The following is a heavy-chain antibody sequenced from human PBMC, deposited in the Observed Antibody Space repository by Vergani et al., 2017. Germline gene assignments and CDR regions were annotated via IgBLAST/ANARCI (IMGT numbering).Heavy chain of an antibody. Sequence: QVQLQESGPGLVRPSQTLSLTCTVSGGSISSGSYYWSWFRQPAGKGLEWIGRFYTGGGTSYNPSLKSRVTISVDTSKNLFSLQLRSVTAADTAVYYCARDPLYSTTWPFLLLDMDVWGQGTTVTVSS. J-gene: IGHJ6*02. V-gene: IGHV4-61*02. D-gene: IGHD6-13*01. CDR2: FYTGGGT. CDR1: GGSISSGSYY. CDR3: ARDPLYSTTWPFLLLDMDV.